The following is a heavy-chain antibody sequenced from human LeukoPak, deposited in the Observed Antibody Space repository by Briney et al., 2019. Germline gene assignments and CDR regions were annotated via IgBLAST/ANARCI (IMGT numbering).Heavy chain of an antibody. Sequence: PSETLSLTCTVSGGSLSSYYWSWMRQPPGKGLEWIGYIYHSGSTNYNPSLKSRVTISVDTSKNQFSLKLSSVTAADTAFYYCARHGGGPQGSDYFDYWGQGTLVTVSS. CDR2: IYHSGST. V-gene: IGHV4-59*08. D-gene: IGHD2-15*01. CDR1: GGSLSSYY. CDR3: ARHGGGPQGSDYFDY. J-gene: IGHJ4*02.